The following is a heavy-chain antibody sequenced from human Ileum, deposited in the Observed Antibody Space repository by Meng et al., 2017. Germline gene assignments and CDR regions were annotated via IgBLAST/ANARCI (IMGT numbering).Heavy chain of an antibody. Sequence: GGSLRLSCAASGFTFSSYAMKWVRQAPGKGLEWVAGISDGTGDTYYADSVKGRFTISRDNSKNTLYLQMNSLRAEDTAVYYCARVLSTVRYYWYGMDVWGQGTTVTVSS. D-gene: IGHD4-11*01. CDR2: ISDGTGDT. V-gene: IGHV3-23*01. J-gene: IGHJ6*02. CDR1: GFTFSSYA. CDR3: ARVLSTVRYYWYGMDV.